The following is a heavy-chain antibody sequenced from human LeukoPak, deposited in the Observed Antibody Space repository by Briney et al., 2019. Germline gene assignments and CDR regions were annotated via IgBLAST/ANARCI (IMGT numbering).Heavy chain of an antibody. V-gene: IGHV3-9*01. D-gene: IGHD6-19*01. J-gene: IGHJ4*02. CDR3: AKDNRRHYTSGPNPDSLH. CDR2: ISWNSGSI. Sequence: GGSLRLSCAASGFTFSSYAMSWVRQAPGKGLEWVSGISWNSGSIDYADSVKSRFTISRDNAKNSLYLQMNSLRVEDTAFYYCAKDNRRHYTSGPNPDSLHWGQGALVTVSS. CDR1: GFTFSSYA.